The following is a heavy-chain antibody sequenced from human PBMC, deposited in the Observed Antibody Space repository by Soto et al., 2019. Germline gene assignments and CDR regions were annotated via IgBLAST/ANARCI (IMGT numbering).Heavy chain of an antibody. V-gene: IGHV3-23*01. Sequence: GGSLRLSCAASGFTFSSYAMSWVRQAPGKGLEWVSAISGSGGSTYYADSVKGRFTISRDNSKNTLYLQMNSLRAEDAAVYYCAKDLGAARPDFNWFDPWGQGTLVTV. D-gene: IGHD6-6*01. CDR3: AKDLGAARPDFNWFDP. CDR2: ISGSGGST. J-gene: IGHJ5*02. CDR1: GFTFSSYA.